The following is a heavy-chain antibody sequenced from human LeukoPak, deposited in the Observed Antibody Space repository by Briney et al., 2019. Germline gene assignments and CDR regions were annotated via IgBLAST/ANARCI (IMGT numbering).Heavy chain of an antibody. V-gene: IGHV4-39*01. D-gene: IGHD2-21*02. CDR2: IYYSGST. J-gene: IGHJ4*02. CDR1: GGSISSSSYY. Sequence: SETLSLTCTVSGGSISSSSYYWGWIRQPPGKGLEWIGSIYYSGSTYYNPSLKSRVTISVDTSKNQFSLKLSSVTAADTAVYYCARLLVGIVVVTANYFDYWGQGTLVTVSS. CDR3: ARLLVGIVVVTANYFDY.